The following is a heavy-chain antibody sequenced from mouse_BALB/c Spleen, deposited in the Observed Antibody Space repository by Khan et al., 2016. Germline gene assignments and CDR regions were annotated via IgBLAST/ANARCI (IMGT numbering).Heavy chain of an antibody. CDR3: ARSDSSGYRFAY. D-gene: IGHD3-2*01. Sequence: VQLKESGPGLVKPSQSLSLTCTVTGYSITSDYAWNWIRQFPGNKLEWMGYIRYSGSTSYNPSLKSRISITRDTSKNQFFLQLNSVTTEDTATYYCARSDSSGYRFAYWGQGTLVTVSA. CDR2: IRYSGST. J-gene: IGHJ3*01. CDR1: GYSITSDYA. V-gene: IGHV3-2*02.